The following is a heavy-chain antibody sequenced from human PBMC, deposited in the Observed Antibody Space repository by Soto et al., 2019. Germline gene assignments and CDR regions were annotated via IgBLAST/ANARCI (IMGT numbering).Heavy chain of an antibody. CDR3: ARHTPPGSLFYGIDS. CDR1: GYTFTSYW. J-gene: IGHJ4*02. Sequence: PGESLKISCKASGYTFTSYWIAWVRQMPGKGLEWMGIIYPGDSDTRYSPSFQGQVSISVDKSISTAYLQWSSLKSSDTAIYYCARHTPPGSLFYGIDSWGQGTLVTVSS. D-gene: IGHD3-10*01. CDR2: IYPGDSDT. V-gene: IGHV5-51*01.